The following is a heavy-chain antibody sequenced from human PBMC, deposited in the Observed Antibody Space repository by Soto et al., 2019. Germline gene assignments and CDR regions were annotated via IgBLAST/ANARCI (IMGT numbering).Heavy chain of an antibody. Sequence: PGGSLRLSCAASGFTFSSYAMHWVRQAPGKGLEWVAVISYDGSNKYYADSVKGRFTISRDNSKNTLYLQMNSLRAEDTAVYYCARDSREPLYIVGATYPGHTFDYWGQGTLVTVSS. D-gene: IGHD1-26*01. J-gene: IGHJ4*02. CDR1: GFTFSSYA. CDR2: ISYDGSNK. V-gene: IGHV3-30-3*01. CDR3: ARDSREPLYIVGATYPGHTFDY.